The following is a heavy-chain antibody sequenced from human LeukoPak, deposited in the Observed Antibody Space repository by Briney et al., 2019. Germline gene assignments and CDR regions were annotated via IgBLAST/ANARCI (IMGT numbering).Heavy chain of an antibody. CDR1: GFTFSSYW. D-gene: IGHD3-10*01. CDR3: ARLLLWFGEGNYYFDY. V-gene: IGHV3-7*03. CDR2: IKQDGSEK. Sequence: PGGSLRLSCAASGFTFSSYWMSWVRQAPGKGLEWVANIKQDGSEKYYVDSVKGRFTIPRDNAKNSLYLQMNSLRAEDTAVYYCARLLLWFGEGNYYFDYWGQGTLVTVSS. J-gene: IGHJ4*02.